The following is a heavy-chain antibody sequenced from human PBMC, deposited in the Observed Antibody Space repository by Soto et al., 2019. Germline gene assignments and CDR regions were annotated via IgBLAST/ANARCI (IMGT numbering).Heavy chain of an antibody. Sequence: SETLSLTCAVYGVSFSGYYWSWILQPPWKGLEWIGEINHSGSTNYNPSLKSRVTISVDTSKNQFSLKLSSVTAADTAVYYCARGQGVSYDVGSGPLGDSYYMTAGAKGPRSPSP. CDR1: GVSFSGYY. CDR2: INHSGST. CDR3: ARGQGVSYDVGSGPLGDSYYMTA. V-gene: IGHV4-34*01. D-gene: IGHD3-3*01. J-gene: IGHJ6*03.